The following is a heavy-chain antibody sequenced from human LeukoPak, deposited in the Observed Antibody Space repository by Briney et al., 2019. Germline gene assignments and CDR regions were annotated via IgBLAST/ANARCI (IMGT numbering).Heavy chain of an antibody. CDR1: GGSFSGYY. V-gene: IGHV4-34*01. CDR3: ARRVRGWLRSPEFDY. D-gene: IGHD5-12*01. J-gene: IGHJ4*02. Sequence: NASETLSLTCAVYGGSFSGYYWSWIRQPPGKGLEWIGEINHSGSTNYNPSLKSRVTISVDTSKNQFSLKLSSVTAADTAVYYCARRVRGWLRSPEFDYWGQGTLVTVSS. CDR2: INHSGST.